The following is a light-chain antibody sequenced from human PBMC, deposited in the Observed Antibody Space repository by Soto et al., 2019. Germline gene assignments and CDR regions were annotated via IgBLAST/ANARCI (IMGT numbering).Light chain of an antibody. CDR2: AAS. J-gene: IGKJ1*01. Sequence: VRMTQSPSSFSASTGDRVTITCRASQGISSYLAWYQQKPGKAPKVLIYAASTLQSGVPSRFSGSGSGTDFTLTISSLQPEDFATYYCQQSYSTSWTFGQGTKVDIK. CDR1: QGISSY. V-gene: IGKV1-8*01. CDR3: QQSYSTSWT.